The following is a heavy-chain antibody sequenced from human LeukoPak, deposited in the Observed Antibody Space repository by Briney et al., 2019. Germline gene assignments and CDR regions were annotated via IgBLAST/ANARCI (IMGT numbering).Heavy chain of an antibody. CDR1: GYAFTSYD. J-gene: IGHJ1*01. Sequence: ASVKVSCKASGYAFTSYDINWVQQATGQGLEWMGWMNPNSGNTGYAQKFQGRVTMTRNTSISTAYMELSSLRSEDTAVYYCARRYYYGSGSYYNVALRYWGQGTLVTVSS. V-gene: IGHV1-8*01. CDR2: MNPNSGNT. D-gene: IGHD3-10*01. CDR3: ARRYYYGSGSYYNVALRY.